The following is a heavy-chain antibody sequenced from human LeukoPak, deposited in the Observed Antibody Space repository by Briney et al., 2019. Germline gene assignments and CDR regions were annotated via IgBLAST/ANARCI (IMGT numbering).Heavy chain of an antibody. CDR1: GFTFSSYA. V-gene: IGHV3-23*01. Sequence: GGSLRLSCAASGFTFSSYAMSSVRQAPGKGLEWVSAISGSGGSTYYADSVKGRFTISRDNSKNTLYLQMNSLRAEDTAVYYCAKDQGEYYYDSSGSAYWGQGTLVTVSS. CDR2: ISGSGGST. CDR3: AKDQGEYYYDSSGSAY. J-gene: IGHJ4*02. D-gene: IGHD3-22*01.